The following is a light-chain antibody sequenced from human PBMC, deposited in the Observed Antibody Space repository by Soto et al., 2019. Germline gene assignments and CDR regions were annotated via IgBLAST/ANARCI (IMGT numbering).Light chain of an antibody. J-gene: IGKJ1*01. CDR1: QGIGDT. CDR2: ETS. Sequence: DIQMTQSPATLSASAGDSATLSCRASQGIGDTLAWYQHKPGQAPKLLIYETSSLESGVPTRFSTSGSGAEFSLTINSLQADDFATYYCQHYHIYPCTFGRGTKVDIK. V-gene: IGKV1-5*03. CDR3: QHYHIYPCT.